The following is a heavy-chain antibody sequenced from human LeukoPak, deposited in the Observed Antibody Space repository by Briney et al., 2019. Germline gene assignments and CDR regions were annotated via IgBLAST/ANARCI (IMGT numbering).Heavy chain of an antibody. CDR2: IYSGGST. Sequence: GGSLRLSCAASGFTVSSNYMSWVRQAPGKGLEWVSVIYSGGSTYYADSVKGRFTISRDNSKNTLYLQMNSLRAEDAAVYYCARELWFGELLHYGMDVWGQGTTVTVSS. D-gene: IGHD3-10*01. J-gene: IGHJ6*02. CDR1: GFTVSSNY. CDR3: ARELWFGELLHYGMDV. V-gene: IGHV3-53*01.